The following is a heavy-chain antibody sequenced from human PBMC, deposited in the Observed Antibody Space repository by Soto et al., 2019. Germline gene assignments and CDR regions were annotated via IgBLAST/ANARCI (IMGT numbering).Heavy chain of an antibody. CDR2: IYHSGST. J-gene: IGHJ5*02. CDR3: AREENYDILTGDTGWFDP. V-gene: IGHV4-30-2*01. Sequence: SETLSLTCAVSGGSISSGADSWSWIRQPPGKGLEWIGYIYHSGSTYYNPSLKSRVTISVDLSKNQFSLKLTSVTAADTAVYYCAREENYDILTGDTGWFDPWGQGILVTVSS. D-gene: IGHD3-9*01. CDR1: GGSISSGADS.